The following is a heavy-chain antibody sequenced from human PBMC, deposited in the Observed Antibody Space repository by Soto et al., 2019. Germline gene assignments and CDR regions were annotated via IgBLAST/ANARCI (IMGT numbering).Heavy chain of an antibody. J-gene: IGHJ3*01. CDR3: ARGDCGAFDL. V-gene: IGHV3-74*01. CDR2: IHSDGTST. CDR1: GFTFDYYW. Sequence: EVLLVESGGGLVQPGESLRLSCAASGFTFDYYWMHWVRQAPGKGLVWVSRIHSDGTSTTYAYSVKGRFSISRDNTKITLSLQMNSFRAKDTAVYYCARGDCGAFDLWGQLTVVTVSS. D-gene: IGHD1-26*01.